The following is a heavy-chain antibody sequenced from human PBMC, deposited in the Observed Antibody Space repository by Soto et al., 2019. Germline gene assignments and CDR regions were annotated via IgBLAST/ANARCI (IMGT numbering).Heavy chain of an antibody. Sequence: SETLSLTCTVSGGAISGYYWTWVRQPAGKGLEWIGRIYSSGGTKYNPSLKSRVDMSLDMSKNQFSLRLSSVTAEDTAVYYCTTLYMRITMVRGVIITELIDYWGQGTLVTVSS. CDR3: TTLYMRITMVRGVIITELIDY. D-gene: IGHD3-10*01. J-gene: IGHJ4*02. V-gene: IGHV4-4*07. CDR1: GGAISGYY. CDR2: IYSSGGT.